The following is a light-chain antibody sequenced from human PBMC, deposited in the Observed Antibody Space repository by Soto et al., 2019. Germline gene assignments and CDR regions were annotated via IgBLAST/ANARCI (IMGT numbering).Light chain of an antibody. CDR3: SSSAGSNNLGV. J-gene: IGLJ2*01. Sequence: QSVLTQPPSASGSPGQSVTISCTGTSSDVGGYNYVSWYQQHPGKAPKLMIYEVSKRPSGVPDRFSGSKSGNTASLTVSGLQADDEADYYCSSSAGSNNLGVFGGGTKLTVL. V-gene: IGLV2-8*01. CDR1: SSDVGGYNY. CDR2: EVS.